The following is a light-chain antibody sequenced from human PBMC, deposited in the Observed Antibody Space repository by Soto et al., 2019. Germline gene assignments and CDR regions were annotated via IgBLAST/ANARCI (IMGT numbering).Light chain of an antibody. V-gene: IGLV2-11*01. J-gene: IGLJ3*02. Sequence: QSVLTQPRSVSGSPGQSVTISCTGTSSDVGGYNYVSWYQQHPGKAPKLMIYDVSKWPSGVPDRFSGSKPGNTASLTISGLQAEDEDDYYGCSYAGNSLWVFGGGTKVTVL. CDR3: CSYAGNSLWV. CDR2: DVS. CDR1: SSDVGGYNY.